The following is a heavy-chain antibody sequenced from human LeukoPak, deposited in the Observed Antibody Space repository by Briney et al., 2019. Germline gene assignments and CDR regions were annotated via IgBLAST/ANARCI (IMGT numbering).Heavy chain of an antibody. J-gene: IGHJ6*03. D-gene: IGHD6-6*01. CDR2: IIPIFGTA. Sequence: GSSVKVSCKASGGTFSYYAISWVRQAPGQGLEWRGRIIPIFGTANYAQKFQGRVTITTDESTSTAYMELSSLRSEDTAVYYCARSDYSTSSHMDVWGKGTTVTVSS. CDR1: GGTFSYYA. V-gene: IGHV1-69*05. CDR3: ARSDYSTSSHMDV.